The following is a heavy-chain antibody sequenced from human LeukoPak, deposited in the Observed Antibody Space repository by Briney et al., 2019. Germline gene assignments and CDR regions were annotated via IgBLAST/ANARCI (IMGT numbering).Heavy chain of an antibody. V-gene: IGHV1-46*01. J-gene: IGHJ5*02. D-gene: IGHD2-15*01. CDR1: GYTFTGYY. CDR3: ARDNSMGGRGWWFDP. Sequence: ASVKVSCKASGYTFTGYYMHWVRQAPGQGLEWMGIINPSGGSTSYAEKFQGRVIMTRDMSTSTDYMELSSLISEDTAVYYCARDNSMGGRGWWFDPWGQGTLVTVSS. CDR2: INPSGGST.